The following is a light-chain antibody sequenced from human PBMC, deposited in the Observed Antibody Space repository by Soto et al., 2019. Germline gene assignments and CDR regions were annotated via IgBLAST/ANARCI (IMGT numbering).Light chain of an antibody. V-gene: IGKV3D-20*02. J-gene: IGKJ1*01. CDR2: GAS. CDR3: QQRSNWPPWT. CDR1: QSVSSSY. Sequence: EIVLTQSPGTLSLSPGERATLSCRASQSVSSSYLAWYHQKPGQAPRLLIYGASSRATGIPDRFSGSGSGTDFTLTISSLEPEDFAVYYCQQRSNWPPWTFGQGTKVDIK.